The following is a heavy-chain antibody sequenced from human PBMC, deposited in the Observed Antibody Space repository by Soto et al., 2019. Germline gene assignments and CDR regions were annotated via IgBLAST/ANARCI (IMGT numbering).Heavy chain of an antibody. CDR1: GGSISSGGYY. CDR3: ARLDYGDYGVSVGYYFDY. CDR2: IYYSGST. J-gene: IGHJ4*02. V-gene: IGHV4-31*03. Sequence: PSETLSLTCTVSGGSISSGGYYWSWIRQHPGKGLEWIGYIYYSGSTYYNPSLKSRVTISVDTSKNQFSLKLSSVTAADTAVYYCARLDYGDYGVSVGYYFDYWGQGTLVTVSS. D-gene: IGHD4-17*01.